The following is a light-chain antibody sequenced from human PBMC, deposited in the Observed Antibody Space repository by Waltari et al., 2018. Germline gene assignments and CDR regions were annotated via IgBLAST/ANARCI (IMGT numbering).Light chain of an antibody. J-gene: IGKJ3*01. Sequence: IVFTQSPVTLSFSPGERAPLSCRASQRLSSALAWYQHKPGQPPRLLIYDISNSATAIPARCSGGGAGTDFTLTISSLEPEDFAVYYCQHRNSWPPSCTFGPGTKVDI. V-gene: IGKV3-11*01. CDR1: QRLSSA. CDR2: DIS. CDR3: QHRNSWPPSCT.